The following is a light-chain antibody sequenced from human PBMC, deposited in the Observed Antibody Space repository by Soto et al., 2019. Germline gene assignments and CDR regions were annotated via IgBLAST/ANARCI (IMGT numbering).Light chain of an antibody. CDR2: DVS. Sequence: QSALTQPASVSGSPGQSITISCTGTSSDVGGYNYVSWYQQHPGKAPKLMIYDVSNRPSGVSNRVSGSKSGNTASLTISGLKAEDEADYYCSSYTSSSTRVVFGGGTKVTVL. V-gene: IGLV2-14*01. CDR3: SSYTSSSTRVV. CDR1: SSDVGGYNY. J-gene: IGLJ2*01.